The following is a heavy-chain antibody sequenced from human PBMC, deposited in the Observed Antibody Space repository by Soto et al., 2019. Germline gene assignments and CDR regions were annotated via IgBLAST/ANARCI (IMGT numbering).Heavy chain of an antibody. CDR2: IKTRTEGEAT. J-gene: IGHJ6*02. D-gene: IGHD2-15*01. V-gene: IGHV3-15*07. CDR1: DFSISNAW. Sequence: EVHLVESGGGLVKPGGSLRLSCAASDFSISNAWMNWVRQAPGKGLEWVGRIKTRTEGEATDYAAPLKDRFTISRDDSKHTLFLQMNSLKTEDTAVYYCTTGSVEGVWGQGATVIVSS. CDR3: TTGSVEGV.